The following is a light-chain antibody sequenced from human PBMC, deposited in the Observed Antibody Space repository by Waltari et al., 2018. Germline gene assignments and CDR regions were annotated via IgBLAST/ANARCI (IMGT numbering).Light chain of an antibody. CDR2: AAS. Sequence: DIQMTQSPSSLSASAGDRIAITCRASQSVDNYLNWYRLRPGKAPELLIYAASSLQGGVPSRFTGSGYGTDFTLTISSLQSEDFATYYCQQSYSMPRTFGQGTKLEI. J-gene: IGKJ2*01. CDR1: QSVDNY. CDR3: QQSYSMPRT. V-gene: IGKV1-39*01.